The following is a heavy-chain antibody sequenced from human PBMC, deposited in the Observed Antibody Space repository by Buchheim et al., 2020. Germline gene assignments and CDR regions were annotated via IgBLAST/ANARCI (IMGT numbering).Heavy chain of an antibody. D-gene: IGHD3-3*01. V-gene: IGHV1-2*02. Sequence: QVQLVQSGAEVKKPGASVKVSCKASGYTFTGYYMHWVRQAPGQGLEWMGWINPNSGGTNYAPKFQGRVTMTRATSISTAYMELSRLRSDDTAVYYCASGNDFWSGYYRFDYWGQGTL. CDR2: INPNSGGT. CDR3: ASGNDFWSGYYRFDY. J-gene: IGHJ4*02. CDR1: GYTFTGYY.